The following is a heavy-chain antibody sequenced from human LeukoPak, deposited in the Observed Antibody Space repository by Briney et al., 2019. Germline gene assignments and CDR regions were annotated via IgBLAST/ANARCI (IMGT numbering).Heavy chain of an antibody. J-gene: IGHJ4*02. Sequence: GESLKSSCKASGYSFTSNWIVWVRQMPGKGLEWMGIIYPGDSDTRYSPSFQGQVTISVDKSITTAYLQWSSLKASDAAMYFCARPAAGTAPYFDYWGPGNLGTVSS. D-gene: IGHD6-19*01. CDR3: ARPAAGTAPYFDY. V-gene: IGHV5-51*01. CDR1: GYSFTSNW. CDR2: IYPGDSDT.